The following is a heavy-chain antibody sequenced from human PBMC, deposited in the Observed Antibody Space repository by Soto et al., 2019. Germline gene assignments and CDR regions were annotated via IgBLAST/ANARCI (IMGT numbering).Heavy chain of an antibody. J-gene: IGHJ4*02. Sequence: SETLSLTCTVSGGSISSYYWSWIRQPPGKGLERIGYIYYSGSTNYNPSLKSRVTISVDTSKNQFSLKLSSVTAADTAVYYCARLSIAAAGTENDYWGQGTLVTVSS. CDR3: ARLSIAAAGTENDY. D-gene: IGHD6-13*01. CDR1: GGSISSYY. V-gene: IGHV4-59*01. CDR2: IYYSGST.